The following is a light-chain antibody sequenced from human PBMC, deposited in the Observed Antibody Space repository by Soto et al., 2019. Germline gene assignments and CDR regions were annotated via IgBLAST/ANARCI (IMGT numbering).Light chain of an antibody. CDR1: QSISNW. CDR3: QQSFSTPRT. J-gene: IGKJ1*01. V-gene: IGKV1-39*01. Sequence: DIQLTRSRSTLPSSVGDICTITCRASQSISNWLAWYQQKPGKAPKLLIYGASSLQSGVPSRFSGSGSGTDFTLTISSLQPEDFGTYYCQQSFSTPRTFGQGTKVDIK. CDR2: GAS.